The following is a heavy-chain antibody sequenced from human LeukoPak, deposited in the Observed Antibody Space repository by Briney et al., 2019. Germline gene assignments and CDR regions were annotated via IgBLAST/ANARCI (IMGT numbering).Heavy chain of an antibody. Sequence: SETLSLTCTVSGGSISSSSYYWGWIRQPPGKGLEWIGSIYYSGSTYYNPSLKSRVTISVDTSKNQFSLKLSSVTAADTAVYYCARFGSYYWFDYWGQGTLVTVSS. CDR2: IYYSGST. CDR1: GGSISSSSYY. D-gene: IGHD1-26*01. CDR3: ARFGSYYWFDY. J-gene: IGHJ4*02. V-gene: IGHV4-39*01.